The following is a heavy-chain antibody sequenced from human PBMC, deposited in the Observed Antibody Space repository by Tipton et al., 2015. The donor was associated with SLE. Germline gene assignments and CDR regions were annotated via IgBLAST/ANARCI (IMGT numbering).Heavy chain of an antibody. CDR1: GGSINSSSYY. D-gene: IGHD6-19*01. CDR2: INHSGST. CDR3: ASQVSSGWPYYYYYGMDV. V-gene: IGHV4-39*07. J-gene: IGHJ6*02. Sequence: TLSLTCTVSGGSINSSSYYWSWIRQPPGKGLEWIGEINHSGSTNYNPSLKSRVTISVDTSKNQFSLKLSSVTAADTAVYYCASQVSSGWPYYYYYGMDVWGQGTTVTVSS.